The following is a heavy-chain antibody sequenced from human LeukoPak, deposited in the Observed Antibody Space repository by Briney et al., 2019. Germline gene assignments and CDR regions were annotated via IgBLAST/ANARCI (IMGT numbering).Heavy chain of an antibody. D-gene: IGHD3-10*01. CDR1: GFTFSSYA. Sequence: PGGSLRLSCAASGFTFSSYAMSWVRQAPGKGLEWVSAISGSGGSTYYADSVKGRFTISRDNSKNTLYLQMNSLRAEDTAVYYCARVHYYGSGSYYNLEWFDPWGQGTLVTVSS. V-gene: IGHV3-23*01. CDR3: ARVHYYGSGSYYNLEWFDP. J-gene: IGHJ5*02. CDR2: ISGSGGST.